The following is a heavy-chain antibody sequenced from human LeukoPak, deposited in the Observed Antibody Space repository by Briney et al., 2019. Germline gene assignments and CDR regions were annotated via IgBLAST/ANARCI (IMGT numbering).Heavy chain of an antibody. V-gene: IGHV3-74*01. CDR2: MRSGGGGA. Sequence: GGSLRLFCGACGITFDNNHMHWPRRCRGGGVVWISRMRSGGGGALYAVSVRGGFTVSRDNSKNTLYLQMNSLRAEDTAVYYCAKDPSGDCVWGSYPKGVYYFDYWGQGTLVTVSS. J-gene: IGHJ4*02. D-gene: IGHD3-16*02. CDR3: AKDPSGDCVWGSYPKGVYYFDY. CDR1: GITFDNNH.